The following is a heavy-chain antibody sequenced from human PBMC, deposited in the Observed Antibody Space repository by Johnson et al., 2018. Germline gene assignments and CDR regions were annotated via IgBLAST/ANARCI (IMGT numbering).Heavy chain of an antibody. CDR3: PYVSSGYYYVQH. V-gene: IGHV3-47*02. CDR2: IGTGCDT. CDR1: GFAFSSYV. J-gene: IGHJ1*01. D-gene: IGHD3-22*01. Sequence: VQLVQSGGGLVQPGGSLRPSCAASGFAFSSYVLHWVRRAPGKGPEWVSAIGTGCDTYYADSVMVRFTISRENAKKSLYLQMNSLIAEDMAAWGGPYVSSGYYYVQHGGQGTLVTVSS.